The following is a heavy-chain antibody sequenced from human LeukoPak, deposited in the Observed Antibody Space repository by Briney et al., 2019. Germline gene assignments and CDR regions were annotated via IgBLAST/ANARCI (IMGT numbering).Heavy chain of an antibody. CDR1: GFTFSSYG. J-gene: IGHJ4*02. Sequence: GRSLRLSCAASGFTFSSYGMYWVRQAPGKGLEWVAVIWYDGSNKYYADSVKGRFTISRDNSKNTLYLQMNSLRAEDTAVYYCARDSAQTTYYFDYWGQGTLVTVSS. D-gene: IGHD1-14*01. V-gene: IGHV3-33*01. CDR3: ARDSAQTTYYFDY. CDR2: IWYDGSNK.